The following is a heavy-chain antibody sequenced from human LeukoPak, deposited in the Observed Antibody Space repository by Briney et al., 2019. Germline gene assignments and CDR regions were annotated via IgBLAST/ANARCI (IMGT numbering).Heavy chain of an antibody. V-gene: IGHV4-61*02. J-gene: IGHJ5*02. CDR3: ARGNVPAGRGWFDP. CDR1: GGSISSGDYY. D-gene: IGHD2-2*01. CDR2: IYTSGST. Sequence: PSQTLSLTCTVSGGSISSGDYYWSWIRQPAGKGLEWIGRIYTSGSTNYNPSLKSRVTMSVDTSKNQFSLKLSSVTAADTAVYYCARGNVPAGRGWFDPWGQGTLVTVSS.